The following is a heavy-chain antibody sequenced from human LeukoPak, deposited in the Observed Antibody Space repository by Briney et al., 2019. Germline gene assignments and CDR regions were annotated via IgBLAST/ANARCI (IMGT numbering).Heavy chain of an antibody. CDR1: GYSFNGYY. J-gene: IGHJ4*02. V-gene: IGHV1-2*02. D-gene: IGHD3-10*01. CDR2: INPHTGGT. Sequence: GASVKVSCKALGYSFNGYYLHWVRHAPGQGLQWVGWINPHTGGTAYAQNFQGRVTLARDTSVTTAFLELSGLRFDDTAIYYCARASLVYFGGMFPTHRPYDFWGQGTQVTVSP. CDR3: ARASLVYFGGMFPTHRPYDF.